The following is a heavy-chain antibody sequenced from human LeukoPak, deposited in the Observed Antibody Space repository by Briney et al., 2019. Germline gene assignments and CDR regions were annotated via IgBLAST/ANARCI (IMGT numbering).Heavy chain of an antibody. CDR3: ARDFYGTMVRGVITPYYFDY. D-gene: IGHD3-10*01. Sequence: GGSLRLSCAASGFTFSGYSMNWVRQAPGKGLEWVSSISSSSSYIYYADSVKGRFTISRDNAKNSLYLQMNSLRAEDTAVYYCARDFYGTMVRGVITPYYFDYWGQGTLVTVSS. CDR1: GFTFSGYS. CDR2: ISSSSSYI. V-gene: IGHV3-21*01. J-gene: IGHJ4*02.